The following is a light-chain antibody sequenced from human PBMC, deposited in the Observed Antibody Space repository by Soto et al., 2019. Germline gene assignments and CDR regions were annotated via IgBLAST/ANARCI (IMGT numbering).Light chain of an antibody. CDR2: GAS. V-gene: IGKV1-12*01. CDR1: QPIANW. CDR3: QQASNPPYT. J-gene: IGKJ2*01. Sequence: DLQMTQSPSSLSVSVGESVTITCRASQPIANWLAWYQQRPGHAPELLSHGASTLHSGVPPRFSGTGYGTDFTLTITSLQPEDLATYFCQQASNPPYTFGQGTKLEI.